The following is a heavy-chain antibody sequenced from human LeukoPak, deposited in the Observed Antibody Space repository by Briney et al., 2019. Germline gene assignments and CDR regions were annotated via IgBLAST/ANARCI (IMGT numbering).Heavy chain of an antibody. CDR3: ASSYCSGGCCYWFDP. V-gene: IGHV1-2*02. J-gene: IGHJ5*02. CDR1: GYTFTGYY. CDR2: INPNSGGT. Sequence: GASVKVSCKASGYTFTGYYMHWVRQAPGQGLEWMGWINPNSGGTNYAQKFQGRVTMTRDTSISTAYMELSRLRSDDTAVYYCASSYCSGGCCYWFDPWGQGTLVTVSS. D-gene: IGHD2-15*01.